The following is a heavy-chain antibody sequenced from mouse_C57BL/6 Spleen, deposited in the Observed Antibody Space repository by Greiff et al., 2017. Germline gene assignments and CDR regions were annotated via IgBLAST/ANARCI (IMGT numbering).Heavy chain of an antibody. CDR1: GYTFTSYW. Sequence: VQLQQPGTELVKPGASVKLSCKASGYTFTSYWMHWVKQRPGQGLEWIGNINPSNGGTNYNEKFKSKATLTVDKSSSTAYMQLSSLTSEDSAVYYCARGLHYYGSSYWYCDVWGTGTTVTVSS. D-gene: IGHD1-1*01. V-gene: IGHV1-53*01. CDR2: INPSNGGT. J-gene: IGHJ1*03. CDR3: ARGLHYYGSSYWYCDV.